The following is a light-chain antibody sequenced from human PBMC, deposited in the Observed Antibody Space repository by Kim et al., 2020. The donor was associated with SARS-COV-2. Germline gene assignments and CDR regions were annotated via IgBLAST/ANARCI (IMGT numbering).Light chain of an antibody. CDR2: GKN. CDR1: SLRTYY. Sequence: SSELTQDPAVSVALGQTVRITCQGDSLRTYYASWYQQKPGQAPVLVIYGKNNRPSGIPDRFSGSGSGNTASLTITGAQAEDEADYYCKSRDSSGDLLLFGGETQLTVL. V-gene: IGLV3-19*01. J-gene: IGLJ2*01. CDR3: KSRDSSGDLLL.